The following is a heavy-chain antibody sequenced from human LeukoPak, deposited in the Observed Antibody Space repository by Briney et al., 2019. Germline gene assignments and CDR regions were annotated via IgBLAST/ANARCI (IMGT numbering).Heavy chain of an antibody. V-gene: IGHV4-34*01. J-gene: IGHJ4*02. Sequence: SETLSLTCAVYGGSFSGYYWSWIRQPPGKGLEWIGEINHSGGTNYNPSLKSRVTISVDTSKNQFSLKLSSVTAADTAVYYCGRGGESSNFDYWGQGTLVTVSS. CDR2: INHSGGT. CDR1: GGSFSGYY. D-gene: IGHD3-16*01. CDR3: GRGGESSNFDY.